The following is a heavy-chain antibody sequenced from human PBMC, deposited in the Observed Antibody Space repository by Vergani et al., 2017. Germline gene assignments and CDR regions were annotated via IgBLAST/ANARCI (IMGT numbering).Heavy chain of an antibody. D-gene: IGHD6-6*01. J-gene: IGHJ4*02. CDR3: ARSSLSENYFDY. CDR2: IYWNDDK. Sequence: QITLKESGPTLVKPTQTLTLTCTFSGFSLSTSGVGVGWIRQPPGKALEWLALIYWNDDKRYSPSLKSRLTITKDTSKNPVVLTMTHMDPVDTATYYCARSSLSENYFDYGRQRSLVTVSS. V-gene: IGHV2-5*01. CDR1: GFSLSTSGVG.